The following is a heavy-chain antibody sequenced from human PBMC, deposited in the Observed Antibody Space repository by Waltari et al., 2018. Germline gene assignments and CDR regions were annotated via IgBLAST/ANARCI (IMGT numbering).Heavy chain of an antibody. CDR3: ARDGGYGDYRGGFDY. CDR2: IWYDGSNK. Sequence: QVQLVESGGGVVQPGRSLRLSCAASGFPFSSYGMPWVRKHTGKGLEWVAVIWYDGSNKYYADSVKGRFTISRDNSKNTLYLQMNSLRAEDTAVYYCARDGGYGDYRGGFDYWGQGTLVTVSS. D-gene: IGHD4-17*01. V-gene: IGHV3-33*01. CDR1: GFPFSSYG. J-gene: IGHJ4*02.